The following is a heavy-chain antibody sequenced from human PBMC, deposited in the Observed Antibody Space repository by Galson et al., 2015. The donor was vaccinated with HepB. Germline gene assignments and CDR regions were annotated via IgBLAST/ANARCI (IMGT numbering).Heavy chain of an antibody. V-gene: IGHV1-2*02. Sequence: SVKVSCKASGYTFTGYYMHWVRQAPGQGLEWMGWINPNSGGTNYAQKFQGRVTMTRDTSISTAYMELSRLRSDDTAVYYCASSGQSGGDPLLGPFDIWGQGTMVTVSS. J-gene: IGHJ3*02. CDR3: ASSGQSGGDPLLGPFDI. CDR1: GYTFTGYY. CDR2: INPNSGGT. D-gene: IGHD2-21*01.